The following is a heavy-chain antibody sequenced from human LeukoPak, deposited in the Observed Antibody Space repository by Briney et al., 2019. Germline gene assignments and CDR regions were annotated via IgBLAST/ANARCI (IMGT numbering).Heavy chain of an antibody. J-gene: IGHJ3*02. D-gene: IGHD2-2*02. Sequence: ASVKVSCKVSGYTLTELSMHWVRQAPGKGLEWMGGFDPEDGETIYAQKFQGRVTMTEDTSTDTAYMELSSLRSEDTAVYYCAGYSVVVPAAIGAFDIWGQGTMVTVSP. CDR1: GYTLTELS. V-gene: IGHV1-24*01. CDR3: AGYSVVVPAAIGAFDI. CDR2: FDPEDGET.